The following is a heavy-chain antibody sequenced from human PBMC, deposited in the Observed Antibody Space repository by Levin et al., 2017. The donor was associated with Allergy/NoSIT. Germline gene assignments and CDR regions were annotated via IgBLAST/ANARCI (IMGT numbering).Heavy chain of an antibody. J-gene: IGHJ6*02. CDR2: ISRDGSTI. D-gene: IGHD1-26*01. CDR3: ARQSVLGGVMDV. CDR1: GFTFSDHY. V-gene: IGHV3-11*01. Sequence: GESLKISCGAFGFTFSDHYMSWIRQAPGKGPEWISYISRDGSTIHYGGSLKGRFTISRDNAKNSLYLEMTSLRVEDTAVYYCARQSVLGGVMDVWGQGTTVIVSS.